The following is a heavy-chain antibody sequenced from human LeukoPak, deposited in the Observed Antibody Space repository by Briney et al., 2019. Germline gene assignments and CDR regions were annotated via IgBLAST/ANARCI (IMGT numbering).Heavy chain of an antibody. Sequence: PSETLSLTCTVSGGFVSSPTYYWSWVRQPPGKGLEWIGYIYYSGSTNYNPSLKSRVTISVDTSKNQFSLKLSSVTAADTAVYYCARALRYYYYGMDVWGQGTTVTVSS. CDR2: IYYSGST. CDR1: GGFVSSPTYY. V-gene: IGHV4-61*01. J-gene: IGHJ6*02. CDR3: ARALRYYYYGMDV.